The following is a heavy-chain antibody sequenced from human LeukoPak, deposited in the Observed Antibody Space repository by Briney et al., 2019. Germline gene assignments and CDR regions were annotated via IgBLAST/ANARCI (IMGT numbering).Heavy chain of an antibody. D-gene: IGHD6-19*01. CDR3: AKPRRTEAGIAVAGPDY. CDR1: GFGFSDYY. V-gene: IGHV3-30*18. J-gene: IGHJ4*02. CDR2: ISYDGSNK. Sequence: PGGSLRLSCAASGFGFSDYYMNWIRQAPGKGLEWVAVISYDGSNKYYADSVKGRFTISRDNSKNTLYLQMNSLRAEDTAVYYCAKPRRTEAGIAVAGPDYWGQGTLVTVSS.